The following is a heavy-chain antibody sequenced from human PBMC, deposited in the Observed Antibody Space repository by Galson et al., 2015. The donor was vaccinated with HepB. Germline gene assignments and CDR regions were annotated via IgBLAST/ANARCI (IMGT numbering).Heavy chain of an antibody. V-gene: IGHV3-53*01. CDR3: ARGGFRELLDY. D-gene: IGHD3-10*01. CDR2: IYSGGST. CDR1: GFTVSSNY. Sequence: SLRLPCAASGFTVSSNYMSWVRQAPGKGLEWVSVIYSGGSTYYADSVKGRFTISKDNSKNTLYLQMNSLRAEDTAVYYCARGGFRELLDYWGQGTLVTVSS. J-gene: IGHJ4*02.